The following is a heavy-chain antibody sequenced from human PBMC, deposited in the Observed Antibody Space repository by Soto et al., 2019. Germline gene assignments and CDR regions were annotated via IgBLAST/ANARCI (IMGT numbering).Heavy chain of an antibody. Sequence: GDSLTISCNGSGYRFTHYFISLGRQMPGNGLEWMGKIDPTESHTNYSPSFQGHVTISVDKSITTAYLQWNSLKASDTAMYYCARCIMRDYGMYGCGKATKVTFPS. J-gene: IGHJ6*04. D-gene: IGHD1-26*01. CDR1: GYRFTHYF. V-gene: IGHV5-10-1*01. CDR3: ARCIMRDYGMYG. CDR2: IDPTESHT.